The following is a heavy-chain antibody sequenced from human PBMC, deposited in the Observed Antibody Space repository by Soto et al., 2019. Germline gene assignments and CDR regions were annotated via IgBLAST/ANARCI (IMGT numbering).Heavy chain of an antibody. Sequence: GGSLRLSCAASGFTFSSYAMSWVRQAPGKGLEWVSAISGSGGSTYYADSVKGRFTISRDNSKNTLYLQMNSLRAEDTAVYYCAKGSRESGYDYLKFQHCGQGTLVTVSS. CDR3: AKGSRESGYDYLKFQH. CDR2: ISGSGGST. D-gene: IGHD5-12*01. V-gene: IGHV3-23*01. CDR1: GFTFSSYA. J-gene: IGHJ1*01.